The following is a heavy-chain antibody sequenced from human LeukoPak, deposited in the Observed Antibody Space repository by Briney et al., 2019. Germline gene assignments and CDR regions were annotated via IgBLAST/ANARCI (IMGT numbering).Heavy chain of an antibody. Sequence: ASVKVSCKASGHTFTGYFMHWVRQAPGQGLEWMGWINPHSGGTDNAQNFQGRVTMTGDTSINTAYMELTRMTSDDTAVYFCARGGGTSGPELDYWGQGTLVTVSS. J-gene: IGHJ4*02. CDR1: GHTFTGYF. D-gene: IGHD3-3*01. CDR3: ARGGGTSGPELDY. CDR2: INPHSGGT. V-gene: IGHV1-2*02.